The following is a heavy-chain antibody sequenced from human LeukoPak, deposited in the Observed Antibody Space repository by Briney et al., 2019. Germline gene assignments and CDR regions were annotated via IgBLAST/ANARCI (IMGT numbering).Heavy chain of an antibody. CDR1: GGSISSYY. Sequence: PSETLSLTCTVSGGSISSYYWSWIRQPAGKGLEWIGRIYTSGSTNYNPSLKSRVTMSVDTSKNQFSLKLSSVTAADTAVYYCASVVVAATQDYYYYYMDVWGKGTTVTVSS. V-gene: IGHV4-4*07. D-gene: IGHD2-15*01. CDR2: IYTSGST. CDR3: ASVVVAATQDYYYYYMDV. J-gene: IGHJ6*03.